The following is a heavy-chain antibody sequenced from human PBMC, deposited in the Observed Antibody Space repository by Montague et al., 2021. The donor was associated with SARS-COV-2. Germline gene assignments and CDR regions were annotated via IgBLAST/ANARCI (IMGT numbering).Heavy chain of an antibody. J-gene: IGHJ4*02. CDR3: AGKVLTVPADY. Sequence: SETLSLTCAVSGVSITSTNWWGLVRQPPGKGLGWIGEISYGGIATYNPSLKSRATISMDRSRNLFSLKLSSVTAADTAIYYCAGKVLTVPADYWGQGTLVTVS. V-gene: IGHV4-4*02. CDR1: GVSITSTNW. CDR2: ISYGGIA. D-gene: IGHD4-11*01.